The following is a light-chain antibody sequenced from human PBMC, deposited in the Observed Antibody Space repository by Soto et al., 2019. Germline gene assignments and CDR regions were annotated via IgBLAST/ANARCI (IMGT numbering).Light chain of an antibody. CDR2: DAS. J-gene: IGKJ2*01. CDR1: QSVSSY. V-gene: IGKV3-11*01. Sequence: EIVLTQSPATLSLSPGERATLSCRASQSVSSYLAWYQQKPGKAPRLLIYDASNRATGIPARFSGSGSGTDVTLTISSLEPEDFVVYYCQQRSNWPPYTFGQGTKLEIK. CDR3: QQRSNWPPYT.